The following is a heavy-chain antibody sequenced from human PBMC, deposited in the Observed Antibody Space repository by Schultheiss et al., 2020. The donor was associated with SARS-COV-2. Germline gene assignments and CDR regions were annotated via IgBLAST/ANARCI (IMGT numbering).Heavy chain of an antibody. V-gene: IGHV4-39*07. CDR1: GGSISGSRDY. CDR3: ARETTPKPYYYYYFYMDV. J-gene: IGHJ6*03. D-gene: IGHD4-11*01. CDR2: IYYSGNT. Sequence: SQTLSLTCTASGGSISGSRDYWGWIRQSPGKGLEWIGIIYYSGNTYYNPSLKSRGSISVDTSKNQFSLNLSSVTAADTAVYYCARETTPKPYYYYYFYMDVWGKGTTVTVSS.